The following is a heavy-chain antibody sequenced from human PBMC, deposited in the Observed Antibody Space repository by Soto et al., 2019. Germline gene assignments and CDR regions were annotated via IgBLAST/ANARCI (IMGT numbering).Heavy chain of an antibody. CDR2: ISYDGSNK. D-gene: IGHD3-22*01. V-gene: IGHV3-30-3*02. CDR3: AKIIRFTMIVVVISYYYGMDV. CDR1: GFTFSSYA. Sequence: PGGSLRLSCAASGFTFSSYAMHWVRQAPGKGLEWVAVISYDGSNKYYADSVKGRFTISRDNSKNTLYLQMNSLRAEDTAVYYCAKIIRFTMIVVVISYYYGMDVWGQGTTVTVSS. J-gene: IGHJ6*02.